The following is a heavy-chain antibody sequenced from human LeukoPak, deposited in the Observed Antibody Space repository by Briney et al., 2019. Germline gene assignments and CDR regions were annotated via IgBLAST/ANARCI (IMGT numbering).Heavy chain of an antibody. CDR1: GFTFSSYA. V-gene: IGHV3-23*01. CDR3: AKDREGGSRLRGWFDP. CDR2: ISGSGGST. Sequence: GGSLRLSCAASGFTFSSYAMSWVRQAPGKGLEWHSAISGSGGSTYYADSVKGRFTISRDNSKNTLYLQMNSLRAEDTAVYYCAKDREGGSRLRGWFDPWGQGTLVTVSS. J-gene: IGHJ5*02. D-gene: IGHD3-10*01.